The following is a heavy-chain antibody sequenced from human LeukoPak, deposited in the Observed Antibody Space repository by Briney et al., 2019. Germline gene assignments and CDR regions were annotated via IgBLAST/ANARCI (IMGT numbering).Heavy chain of an antibody. CDR3: ARDGLAGVDTAMPHY. D-gene: IGHD5-18*01. V-gene: IGHV1-46*01. J-gene: IGHJ4*02. CDR2: INPSGGST. CDR1: GYTFTSYY. Sequence: ASVKVSCKASGYTFTSYYMHWVRQAPGQGLEWMGIINPSGGSTSYAQKFQGRVTMTRDTSTSTVYMELSSLRSEDTAVYYCARDGLAGVDTAMPHYWGQGTLVTVSS.